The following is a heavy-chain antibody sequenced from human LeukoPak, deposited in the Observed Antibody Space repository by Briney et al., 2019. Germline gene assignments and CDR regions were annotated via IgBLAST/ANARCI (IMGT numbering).Heavy chain of an antibody. D-gene: IGHD4-17*01. Sequence: PGGSLRLSCAASGFTFSSYEMNWVRQAPGKGLEWVSYISSSGSTIYYADSVKGRFTISRDNAKNSLYLQMNSLRAEDTAVYYCAREENDYGDYVTFDIWSQGTMVTVSS. V-gene: IGHV3-48*03. CDR3: AREENDYGDYVTFDI. J-gene: IGHJ3*02. CDR1: GFTFSSYE. CDR2: ISSSGSTI.